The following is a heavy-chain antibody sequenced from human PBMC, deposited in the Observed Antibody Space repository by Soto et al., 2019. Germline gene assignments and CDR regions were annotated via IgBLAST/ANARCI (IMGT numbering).Heavy chain of an antibody. V-gene: IGHV3-23*01. CDR2: ISDSGDST. D-gene: IGHD6-13*01. CDR3: ASPGIAASGFWFDP. Sequence: PGGSLRLSCADSGFTFSSYAMSWVRQAPGKGLEWVSVISDSGDSTDYADSVKGRFTISRDNSKNTVYLQMNSLRAEDTAVYYCASPGIAASGFWFDPWGQGTLVTVSS. J-gene: IGHJ5*02. CDR1: GFTFSSYA.